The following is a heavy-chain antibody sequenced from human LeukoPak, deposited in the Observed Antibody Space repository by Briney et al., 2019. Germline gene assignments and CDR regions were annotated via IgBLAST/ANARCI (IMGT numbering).Heavy chain of an antibody. V-gene: IGHV1-2*02. CDR1: GYTLTGYY. CDR3: ARGPF. Sequence: ASVKISCKASGYTLTGYYMHWVRQAPGQGLEWMGWINPNSCGTNYAQKFQGRVTMTRDTTISTAYMELSRLGYVDQAVYYCARGPFWGQGTLVTVSS. CDR2: INPNSCGT. J-gene: IGHJ4*02.